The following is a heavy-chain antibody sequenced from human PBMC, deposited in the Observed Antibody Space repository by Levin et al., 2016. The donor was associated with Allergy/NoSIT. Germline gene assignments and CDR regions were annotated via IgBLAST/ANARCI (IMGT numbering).Heavy chain of an antibody. CDR2: ISSSSSYI. V-gene: IGHV3-21*01. CDR3: ARGTTAP. D-gene: IGHD4-17*01. Sequence: WIRQPPGKGLEWVSSISSSSSYIYYADSVKGRFTISRDNAKNSLYLQMNSLRAEDTAVYYCARGTTAPWGQGTLVTVSS. J-gene: IGHJ5*02.